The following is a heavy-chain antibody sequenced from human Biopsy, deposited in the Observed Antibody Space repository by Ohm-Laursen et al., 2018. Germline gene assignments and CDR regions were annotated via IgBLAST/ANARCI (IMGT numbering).Heavy chain of an antibody. CDR2: IYDRGSTA. Sequence: GTLSLTCTVPGDSVSSGSFYWTWIRQPPGQGLEYIGYIYDRGSTANYNPSLESRVTMSVDMPKNQFSLNLSSVTAADTAIYYCARGMRSSGWPYFDSWGQGTLVTVSS. J-gene: IGHJ4*02. D-gene: IGHD6-19*01. CDR1: GDSVSSGSFY. CDR3: ARGMRSSGWPYFDS. V-gene: IGHV4-61*01.